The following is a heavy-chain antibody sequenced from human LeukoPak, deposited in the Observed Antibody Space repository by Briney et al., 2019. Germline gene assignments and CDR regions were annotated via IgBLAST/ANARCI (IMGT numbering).Heavy chain of an antibody. J-gene: IGHJ4*02. CDR1: GFILSYYG. Sequence: GGSLRLSCAASGFILSYYGMHWVRQAPGKGLEWVAVIWYDGSNRYYADSLKGRFTISGDNSKNTLYLQMNSLTADDTAVYYCARDPLGVLSYFDYWGQGTLVTVSS. CDR3: ARDPLGVLSYFDY. V-gene: IGHV3-33*01. D-gene: IGHD3-16*01. CDR2: IWYDGSNR.